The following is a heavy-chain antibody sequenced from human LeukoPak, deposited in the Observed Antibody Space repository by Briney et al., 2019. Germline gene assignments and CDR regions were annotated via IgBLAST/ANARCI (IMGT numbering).Heavy chain of an antibody. CDR1: GFTFSSYA. V-gene: IGHV3-74*01. Sequence: PGGSLRLSCAASGFTFSSYAMSWVRQAPGKGLVWVSRIDSDGSRTTYAHSVKGRFTISRDNAKNTLYLQMNSLRAEDTAVYYCARTYGGFDYWGQGTLVTVSS. CDR2: IDSDGSRT. J-gene: IGHJ4*02. D-gene: IGHD4-23*01. CDR3: ARTYGGFDY.